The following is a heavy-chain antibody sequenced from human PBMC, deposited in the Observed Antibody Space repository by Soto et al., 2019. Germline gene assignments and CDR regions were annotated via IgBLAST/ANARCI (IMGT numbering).Heavy chain of an antibody. CDR1: GYTFTSYD. CDR2: MNPNSGNT. J-gene: IGHJ6*01. V-gene: IGHV1-8*01. CDR3: ARRGYSSSWYYYYYYGMDV. D-gene: IGHD6-13*01. Sequence: QVQLVQSGAEVKKPGASVKVSCKASGYTFTSYDINWVRQATGQGLEWMGWMNPNSGNTGYAQKFQGRVTMTRNTSISTADMELSSLRSEDTAVYYCARRGYSSSWYYYYYYGMDVWGPRDHGDRLL.